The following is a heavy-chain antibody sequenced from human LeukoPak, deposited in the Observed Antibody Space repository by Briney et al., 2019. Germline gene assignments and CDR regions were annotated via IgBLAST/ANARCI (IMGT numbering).Heavy chain of an antibody. CDR3: ARDRVSPPASWFDP. CDR2: IYPGDSDT. CDR1: GYRFTSYW. J-gene: IGHJ5*02. Sequence: GEPLKISCKGSGYRFTSYWIGWARQMPGKDLVWMGIIYPGDSDTRYNPSFQGQVTISVDNSIGTAYLQWSSLKASDSAMYYCARDRVSPPASWFDPWGQGTLVTVSS. V-gene: IGHV5-51*01. D-gene: IGHD3-16*02.